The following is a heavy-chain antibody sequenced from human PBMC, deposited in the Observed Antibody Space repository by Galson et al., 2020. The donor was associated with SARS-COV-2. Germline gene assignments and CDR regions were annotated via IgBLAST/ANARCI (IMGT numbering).Heavy chain of an antibody. J-gene: IGHJ2*01. CDR1: GGTFSSYA. Sequence: SVKVSCKASGGTFSSYAISWVRQAPGQGLEWMGGIIPIFGTANYAQKFQGRVTITADESTSTAYMELSSLRSEHTAVYYCARLPPYDSSGYSHYWYFDLWGRGTLVTVSS. V-gene: IGHV1-69*13. CDR2: IIPIFGTA. D-gene: IGHD3-22*01. CDR3: ARLPPYDSSGYSHYWYFDL.